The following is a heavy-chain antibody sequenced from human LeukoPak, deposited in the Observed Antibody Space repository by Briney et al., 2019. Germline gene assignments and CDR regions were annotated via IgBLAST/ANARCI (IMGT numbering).Heavy chain of an antibody. D-gene: IGHD5-12*01. CDR3: ARGGSGYDSFYYYGMDV. CDR2: IYDSGST. V-gene: IGHV4-59*01. CDR1: GGSISSYY. J-gene: IGHJ6*02. Sequence: SETLSLTCTVSGGSISSYYWSWIMQPPGKGLEWIGYIYDSGSTNYNPSLKSRVTISVDTSKNQFSLKLSSVTAADTAVYYCARGGSGYDSFYYYGMDVWGQGTTVTVSS.